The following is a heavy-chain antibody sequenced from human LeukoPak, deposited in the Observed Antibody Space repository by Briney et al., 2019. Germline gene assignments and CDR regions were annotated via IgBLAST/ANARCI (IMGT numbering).Heavy chain of an antibody. CDR2: ISWNSGSI. D-gene: IGHD2-2*02. Sequence: GRSLRPSCAASGFTFDDYAMHWVRQAPGKGLEWVSGISWNSGSIGYADSVKGRFTISRDNAKNSLYLQMNSLRAEDTALYYCAKDLAGCSSTSCYIDDWFRLVNWGQGTLVTVSS. J-gene: IGHJ4*02. V-gene: IGHV3-9*01. CDR3: AKDLAGCSSTSCYIDDWFRLVN. CDR1: GFTFDDYA.